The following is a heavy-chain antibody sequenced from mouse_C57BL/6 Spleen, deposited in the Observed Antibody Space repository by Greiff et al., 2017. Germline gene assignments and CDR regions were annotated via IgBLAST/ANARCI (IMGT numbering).Heavy chain of an antibody. CDR1: GYAFSSYW. CDR2: IYPGAGDT. CDR3: ARGIYYYGSSKDYYAMDY. J-gene: IGHJ4*01. Sequence: QVQLKESGAELVKPGASVKISCKASGYAFSSYWLNWVKQRPGKGLEWIGQIYPGAGDTNYNGKFKGKATLTADKSSSTAYMQLSSLTSEDSAVCFCARGIYYYGSSKDYYAMDYWGQGTSVTVSS. D-gene: IGHD1-1*01. V-gene: IGHV1-80*01.